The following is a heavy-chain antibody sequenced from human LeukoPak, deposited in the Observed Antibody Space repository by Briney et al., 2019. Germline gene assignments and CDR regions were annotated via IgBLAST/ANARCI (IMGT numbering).Heavy chain of an antibody. CDR1: GFTFSSYA. CDR2: ISGSGGST. D-gene: IGHD3-22*01. V-gene: IGHV3-23*01. CDR3: ARASSGYYWGYFDY. Sequence: GGSLRLSCAASGFTFSSYAMSWVRQAPGKGLEWVSAISGSGGSTYYADSVKGRFTISRDNSKNTLYLQMNSLRAEDTAVYYCARASSGYYWGYFDYWGQGTLVTVSS. J-gene: IGHJ4*02.